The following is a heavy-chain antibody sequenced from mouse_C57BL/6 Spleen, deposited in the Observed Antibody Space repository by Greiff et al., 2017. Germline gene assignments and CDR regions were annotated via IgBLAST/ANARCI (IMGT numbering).Heavy chain of an antibody. Sequence: VQLKESGPELVKPGASVKIPCRASGYTFTDYNMDWVKQSHGKSLEWIGDINPNNGGTIYNQKFKGKATLTVDKSSSTAYMELRSLTSEDTAVYYCARVSYDYDGYYAMDYWGQGTSVTVSS. D-gene: IGHD2-4*01. CDR3: ARVSYDYDGYYAMDY. CDR1: GYTFTDYN. CDR2: INPNNGGT. J-gene: IGHJ4*01. V-gene: IGHV1-18*01.